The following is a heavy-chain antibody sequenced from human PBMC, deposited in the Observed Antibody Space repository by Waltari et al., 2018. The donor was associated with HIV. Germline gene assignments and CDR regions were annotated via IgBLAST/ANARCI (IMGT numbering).Heavy chain of an antibody. CDR2: ISGYNANT. CDR1: GYIFTHYA. Sequence: QVHLVQSGAEVKMPGASVRVSCKPYGYIFTHYAVSWVRQAPGQGLEWLGWISGYNANTNYAQRLQGRVTLTTDTSTSTAYMELRSLRSDDTAVYYCARGLGGSYYYGVDVWGQGTTVTVS. CDR3: ARGLGGSYYYGVDV. V-gene: IGHV1-18*01. J-gene: IGHJ6*02.